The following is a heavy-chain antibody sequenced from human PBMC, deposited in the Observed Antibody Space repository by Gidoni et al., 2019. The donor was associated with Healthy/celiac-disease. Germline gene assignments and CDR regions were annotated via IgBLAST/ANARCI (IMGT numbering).Heavy chain of an antibody. D-gene: IGHD3-10*01. CDR1: GGSFSGYS. V-gene: IGHV4-34*01. J-gene: IGHJ5*02. Sequence: PSETLSLTCAVYGGSFSGYSWRWIRQPPGKGREWIGEINHSGSTNYNPSLTRRVTISVDTSKNQFSLKLSSVTATDSAVYYCARGKRIYVTVVRGVRSDRFDPWGQGTLVTVSS. CDR2: INHSGST. CDR3: ARGKRIYVTVVRGVRSDRFDP.